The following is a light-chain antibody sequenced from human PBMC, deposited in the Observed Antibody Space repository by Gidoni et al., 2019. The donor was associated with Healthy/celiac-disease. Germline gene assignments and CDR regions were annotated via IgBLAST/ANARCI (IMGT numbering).Light chain of an antibody. CDR3: QQYYSTTMYT. J-gene: IGKJ2*01. V-gene: IGKV4-1*01. CDR2: WAS. Sequence: DIVMTQSPDSLAVSLVERATINCKSSQSVLYSSNKKDYLAWYQQKPGQPPKLLIAWASTRESGVPDRFSGSGSGTDFTLTISSLQAEAVAVYYCQQYYSTTMYTFGQGTKLEIK. CDR1: QSVLYSSNKKDY.